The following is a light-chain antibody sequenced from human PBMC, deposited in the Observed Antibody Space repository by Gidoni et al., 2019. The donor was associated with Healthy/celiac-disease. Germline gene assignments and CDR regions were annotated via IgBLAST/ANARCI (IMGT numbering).Light chain of an antibody. J-gene: IGLJ2*01. Sequence: QSALTQPPSVSGSPGQSVTISCTGTSSDVGSYNRVSWYQQPPGTAPNLMIYEFSNRPSGVPVRFSGSKSGNTASLTISGLQAEDEVDYYCSSYTSSSTFVFGGGTKLTVL. V-gene: IGLV2-18*02. CDR3: SSYTSSSTFV. CDR2: EFS. CDR1: SSDVGSYNR.